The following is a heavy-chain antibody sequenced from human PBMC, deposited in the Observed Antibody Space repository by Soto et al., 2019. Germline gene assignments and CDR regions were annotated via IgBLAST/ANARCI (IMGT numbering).Heavy chain of an antibody. CDR3: EGGGGYSNSYYYYMDV. J-gene: IGHJ6*03. D-gene: IGHD6-13*01. CDR2: MNPNSGNT. Sequence: ASVKVSCKASGYTFTSYDINWVRQATGQGLEWMGWMNPNSGNTGYAQKFQGRVTMTRNTSISTAYMELSSLRSEDTAVYYCEGGGGYSNSYYYYMDVWGKGTTVTVSS. V-gene: IGHV1-8*01. CDR1: GYTFTSYD.